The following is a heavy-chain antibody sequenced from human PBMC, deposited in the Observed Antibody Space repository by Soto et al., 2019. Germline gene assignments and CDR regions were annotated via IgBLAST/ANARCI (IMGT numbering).Heavy chain of an antibody. J-gene: IGHJ4*03. CDR2: ISGSGGGGNT. CDR1: GFFYGIYA. CDR3: AKGRHAVVSVFAV. V-gene: IGHV3-23*01. Sequence: LRLSCAASGFFYGIYAMHWVRQAPGKGPEWVSGISGSGGGGNTYSADSVKGRFTISRDNSKSTVFLHMNSLRAEDTAVYYCAKGRHAVVSVFAVWGQGTLVTVSS. D-gene: IGHD2-15*01.